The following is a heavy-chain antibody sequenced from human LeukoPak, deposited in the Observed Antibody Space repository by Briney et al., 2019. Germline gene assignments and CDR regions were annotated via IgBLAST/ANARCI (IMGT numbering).Heavy chain of an antibody. CDR1: GGSISSGGYS. V-gene: IGHV4-61*02. J-gene: IGHJ6*02. Sequence: SQTLSLTCAVSGGSISSGGYSWSWIRQPAGKGLEWIGRIYTSGSTNYNPSLKSRVTMSVDTSKNQFSLKLSSVTAADTAVYYCARSGGAAGKDPYYYYGMDVWGQGTTVTVSS. CDR3: ARSGGAAGKDPYYYYGMDV. D-gene: IGHD6-13*01. CDR2: IYTSGST.